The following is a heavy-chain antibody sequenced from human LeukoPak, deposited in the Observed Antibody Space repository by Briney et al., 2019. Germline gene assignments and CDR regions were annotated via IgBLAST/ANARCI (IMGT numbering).Heavy chain of an antibody. Sequence: GGSLRLSCAASGFTFSSYSMNWVRQAPGKGLEWVSSISSSSSYIYYADLVKGRFTISRDNAKNSLYLQMNSLRAEDTAVYYCARDEYSSSFNWFDPWGQGTLVTVSS. CDR3: ARDEYSSSFNWFDP. D-gene: IGHD6-6*01. CDR2: ISSSSSYI. J-gene: IGHJ5*02. V-gene: IGHV3-21*01. CDR1: GFTFSSYS.